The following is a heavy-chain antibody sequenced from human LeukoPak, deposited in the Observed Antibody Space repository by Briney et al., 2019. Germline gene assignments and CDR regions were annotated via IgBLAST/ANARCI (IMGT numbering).Heavy chain of an antibody. V-gene: IGHV4-4*07. J-gene: IGHJ4*02. D-gene: IGHD2/OR15-2a*01. CDR2: ICTSKST. Sequence: SDTLSLTCSVSGGSISNYYYNWLRQPAGKGLEGIGCICTSKSTNYNPSLKSRITISLGKCKNHFSPDLKPVTAADTAFYYCARDFYGDDGHHPFDYWGQGIQVTVSS. CDR3: ARDFYGDDGHHPFDY. CDR1: GGSISNYY.